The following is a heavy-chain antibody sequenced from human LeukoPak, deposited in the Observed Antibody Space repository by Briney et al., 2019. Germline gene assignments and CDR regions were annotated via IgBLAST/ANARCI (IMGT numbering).Heavy chain of an antibody. CDR2: INQDGSEK. CDR3: ARDSGRRDDY. D-gene: IGHD1-26*01. J-gene: IGHJ4*02. CDR1: GFTFSSYW. V-gene: IGHV3-7*01. Sequence: GGSLRLSCAASGFTFSSYWMTWVRQAPGKGLEWVANINQDGSEKFYEDSVKGRFTTSRDNAKNSLYLQMDSLRAEDTGLYYCARDSGRRDDYWGQGTLVTVSS.